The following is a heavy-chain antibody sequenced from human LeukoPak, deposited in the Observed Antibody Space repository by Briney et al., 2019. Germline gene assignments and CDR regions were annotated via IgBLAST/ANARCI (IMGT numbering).Heavy chain of an antibody. D-gene: IGHD2-21*01. Sequence: SETLSLTCAVSGYSINSGYYWGWVRQPPGKGLEWIGAIYYNGSAYFNPSLKSRVTISIDTSKSQFSLKLSSVTATDTAVYYCASQRRVDYYYGGPGYFQHWGQGTLVTVSS. CDR3: ASQRRVDYYYGGPGYFQH. V-gene: IGHV4-38-2*01. CDR2: IYYNGSA. J-gene: IGHJ1*01. CDR1: GYSINSGYY.